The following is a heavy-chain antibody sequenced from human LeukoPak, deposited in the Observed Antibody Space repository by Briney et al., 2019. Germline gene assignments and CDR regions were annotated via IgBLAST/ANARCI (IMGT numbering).Heavy chain of an antibody. CDR2: INHSGST. D-gene: IGHD1-26*01. V-gene: IGHV4-34*01. CDR3: ARGGGGAKAFYFDY. CDR1: GGSFSGYY. Sequence: SETLSLTCAVYGGSFSGYYWSWIRPPPGKGLEWIGEINHSGSTNYNPSLKSRVTMSVDTTRKRFSLRLTSESAADTGVYYCARGGGGAKAFYFDYWGQGSLVTVSS. J-gene: IGHJ4*02.